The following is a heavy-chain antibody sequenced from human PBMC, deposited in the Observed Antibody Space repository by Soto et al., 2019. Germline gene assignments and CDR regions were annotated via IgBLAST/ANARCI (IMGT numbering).Heavy chain of an antibody. CDR2: IYSGGST. CDR1: GFTVTSNY. Sequence: VQLVETGGALIQPGGSLRLSCAACGFTVTSNYMTWVRQAPGKGLEWVSIIYSGGSTYYADSVKGRFTISRDNSKNTLYLQMNSLRAEDTAVYYCARVVYYGSGSYPFDYWGQGTLVTVSS. J-gene: IGHJ4*02. V-gene: IGHV3-53*02. CDR3: ARVVYYGSGSYPFDY. D-gene: IGHD3-10*01.